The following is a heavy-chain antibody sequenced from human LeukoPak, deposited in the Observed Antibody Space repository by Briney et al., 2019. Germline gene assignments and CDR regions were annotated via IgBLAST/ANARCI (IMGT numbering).Heavy chain of an antibody. D-gene: IGHD2-2*03. Sequence: GGSLRLSCAASGFTFSSYGMHWVRQAPGKGLEWVAVISYDGSNKYYADSVKGRFTISRDNSKNTLYLQMNSLRAEDTAVYYCAKITIGYCSSTSCYRDYWGQGTLVTVSS. CDR2: ISYDGSNK. CDR1: GFTFSSYG. V-gene: IGHV3-30*18. J-gene: IGHJ4*02. CDR3: AKITIGYCSSTSCYRDY.